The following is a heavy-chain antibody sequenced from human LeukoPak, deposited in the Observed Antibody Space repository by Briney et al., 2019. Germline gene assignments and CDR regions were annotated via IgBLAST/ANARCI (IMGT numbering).Heavy chain of an antibody. D-gene: IGHD1-26*01. CDR1: GFAFSTYD. CDR2: ISGGSTYI. J-gene: IGHJ6*03. Sequence: GGSLRLSCTASGFAFSTYDMNWVRQAPGKGLELVSFISGGSTYIYYIDSVKGRFTISRDNAKNSLYLQMESLSAEDTAVYYCARESGIMVGDYYYYYMDVWGIGTTVTVSS. V-gene: IGHV3-21*01. CDR3: ARESGIMVGDYYYYYMDV.